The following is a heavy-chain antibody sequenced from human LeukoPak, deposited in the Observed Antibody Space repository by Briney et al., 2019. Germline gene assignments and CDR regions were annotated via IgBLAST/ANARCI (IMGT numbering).Heavy chain of an antibody. V-gene: IGHV3-23*01. CDR1: GFTFSSYG. D-gene: IGHD2-15*01. Sequence: GRSLRLSCADSGFTFSSYGMSWVRQAPGKGLEWVSAIDPSGGSTYYADSVRGRFTISRDKSKNTLYLQMNSLRAEDTAVYYCARFRRGVYCSGGSCYFAYFDYWGQGTLVTVSS. CDR2: IDPSGGST. J-gene: IGHJ4*02. CDR3: ARFRRGVYCSGGSCYFAYFDY.